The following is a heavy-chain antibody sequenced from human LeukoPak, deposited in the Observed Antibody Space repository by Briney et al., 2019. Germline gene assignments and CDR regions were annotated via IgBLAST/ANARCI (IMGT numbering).Heavy chain of an antibody. CDR3: AKEFYDSSAFFGY. CDR1: GFTFSSYA. CDR2: IGSSGGST. J-gene: IGHJ4*02. V-gene: IGHV3-23*01. Sequence: GGSLRLSCAGSGFTFSSYAMNWVRQAPGKGLQWVSCIGSSGGSTYYADSVKGRFTVSRDNSKNTLYLQMSSLRAEDTAIYYCAKEFYDSSAFFGYWGQGTLVTVSS. D-gene: IGHD3-22*01.